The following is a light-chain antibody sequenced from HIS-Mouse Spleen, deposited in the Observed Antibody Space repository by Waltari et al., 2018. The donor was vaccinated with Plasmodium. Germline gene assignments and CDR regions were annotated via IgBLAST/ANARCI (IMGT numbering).Light chain of an antibody. CDR1: NLRSYY. CDR2: GKN. Sequence: SSELTQDPAVSVALGQTVRITCQGDNLRSYYASWYQQKPGQAPVLVIYGKNNRPSGIPDRFSGSSSGNTASLTITGAQAEDEADYYCNSRDSSGTHGVFGGGTKLTVL. CDR3: NSRDSSGTHGV. J-gene: IGLJ2*01. V-gene: IGLV3-19*01.